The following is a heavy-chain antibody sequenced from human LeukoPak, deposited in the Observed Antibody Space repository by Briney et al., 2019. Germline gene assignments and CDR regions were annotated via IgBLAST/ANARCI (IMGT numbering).Heavy chain of an antibody. D-gene: IGHD3-10*01. CDR3: ARRLFYGSGDYFDY. CDR2: IYPGDSDT. J-gene: IGHJ4*02. CDR1: GYRFSRYW. V-gene: IGHV5-51*01. Sequence: GESLKISCKGSGYRFSRYWIAWVRQMPGKGLEWMGIIYPGDSDTRYSPSFQGQVTISADKSISTAYLQWSSLKASDTAMYYCARRLFYGSGDYFDYWGQGTLVTVSS.